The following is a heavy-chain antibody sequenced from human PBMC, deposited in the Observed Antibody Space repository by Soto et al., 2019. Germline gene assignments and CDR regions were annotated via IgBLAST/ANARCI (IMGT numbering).Heavy chain of an antibody. D-gene: IGHD6-13*01. Sequence: ASVKVSCKASGYTFTGYYMHWVRQAPGQGLGWMGWINPNSGGTNYAQKFQGWVTMTRDTSISTAYMELSRLRSDDTAVYYCARAGYSSSFGTAGFDYWGQGTLVTVSS. J-gene: IGHJ4*02. V-gene: IGHV1-2*04. CDR3: ARAGYSSSFGTAGFDY. CDR2: INPNSGGT. CDR1: GYTFTGYY.